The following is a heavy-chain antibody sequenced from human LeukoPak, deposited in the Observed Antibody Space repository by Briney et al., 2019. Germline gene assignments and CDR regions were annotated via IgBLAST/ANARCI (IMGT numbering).Heavy chain of an antibody. V-gene: IGHV3-7*01. Sequence: PGGSLRLSCTASGFTFSNFWMSWVRQAPGKGLEWVANIKEDGSEKYYVDSVKGRFTISRDNAKNSLYLQLNSLRAEDTAVYYCARAPEYTGSGWIYYFDYWGQGTLVTVSS. D-gene: IGHD6-19*01. CDR2: IKEDGSEK. CDR1: GFTFSNFW. CDR3: ARAPEYTGSGWIYYFDY. J-gene: IGHJ4*02.